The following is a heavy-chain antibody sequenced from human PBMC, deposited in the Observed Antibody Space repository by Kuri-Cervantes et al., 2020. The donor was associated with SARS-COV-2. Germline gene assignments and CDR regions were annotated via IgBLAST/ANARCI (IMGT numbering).Heavy chain of an antibody. CDR2: IYYTGNT. V-gene: IGHV4-31*02. Sequence: LRLSCAVSGGSISSGGYSWSWIRQHPREGLEWIGYIYYTGNTYYNPSLKSRVTISVDTSKNQFSLRLRFVTAADTAVYYCARVGYQLLLGIDYWGQGTLVTVSS. CDR1: GGSISSGGYS. J-gene: IGHJ4*02. CDR3: ARVGYQLLLGIDY. D-gene: IGHD2-2*01.